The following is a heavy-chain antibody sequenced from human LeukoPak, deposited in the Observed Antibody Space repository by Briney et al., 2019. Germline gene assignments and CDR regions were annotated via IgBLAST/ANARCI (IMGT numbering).Heavy chain of an antibody. CDR2: INQYGSEK. D-gene: IGHD2-8*01. CDR1: GFTFSTYW. CDR3: ANGDGFDY. Sequence: PGGSLRLSCATSGFTFSTYWMSWVCQAPGKGLEWVANINQYGSEKYYVDSVKGRFTISRDNAKSSLYLQMNSLRADDTAVYYCANGDGFDYWGQGTLVTVSS. J-gene: IGHJ4*02. V-gene: IGHV3-7*01.